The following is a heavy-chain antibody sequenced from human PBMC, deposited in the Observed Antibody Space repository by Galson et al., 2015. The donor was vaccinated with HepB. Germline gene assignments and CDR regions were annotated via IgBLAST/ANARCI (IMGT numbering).Heavy chain of an antibody. D-gene: IGHD3-3*01. CDR3: ARGAIFGVVNSAPIFDY. Sequence: SVKVSCKASGGTFSSYAISWVRQAPGQGLEWMGGIIPIFGTANYAQKFQGRVTITADESTSTAYMELSSLRSEDTAVYYCARGAIFGVVNSAPIFDYWGQGTLVTVSS. V-gene: IGHV1-69*13. J-gene: IGHJ4*02. CDR2: IIPIFGTA. CDR1: GGTFSSYA.